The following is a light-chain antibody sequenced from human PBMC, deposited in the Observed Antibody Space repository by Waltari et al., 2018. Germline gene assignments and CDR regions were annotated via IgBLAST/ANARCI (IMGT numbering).Light chain of an antibody. Sequence: ETVLTQSPVTLSLSPGERATLSCRASQNVNNFLAWYQQKPGQAPRPLIYDTSNRATGIPARFSGSRSGTDFTLTISSQEPEDLAVYYCQQRHSWPLTFGGGTKVEIK. CDR2: DTS. CDR1: QNVNNF. V-gene: IGKV3-11*01. J-gene: IGKJ4*01. CDR3: QQRHSWPLT.